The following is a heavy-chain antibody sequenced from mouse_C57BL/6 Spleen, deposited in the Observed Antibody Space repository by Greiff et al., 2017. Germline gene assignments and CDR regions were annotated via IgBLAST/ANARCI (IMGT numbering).Heavy chain of an antibody. CDR2: IYPGDGDT. J-gene: IGHJ1*03. D-gene: IGHD1-1*01. V-gene: IGHV1-82*01. CDR3: AMTTVVAKGYFDV. Sequence: VQLVESGPELVKPGASVKISCKASGYAFSSSWMNWVKQRPGKGLEWIGRIYPGDGDTNYNGKFKGKATLTADKSSSTAYMQLSSLTSEDSAVYFCAMTTVVAKGYFDVWGTGTTVTVSS. CDR1: GYAFSSSW.